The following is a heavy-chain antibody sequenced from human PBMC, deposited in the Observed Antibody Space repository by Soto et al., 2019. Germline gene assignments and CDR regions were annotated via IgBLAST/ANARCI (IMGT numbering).Heavy chain of an antibody. J-gene: IGHJ4*02. V-gene: IGHV1-8*01. D-gene: IGHD3-16*02. CDR1: GYTFTSYD. CDR2: MNPNSGNT. Sequence: ASVKVSCKASGYTFTSYDINWVRQATGQGLEWMGWMNPNSGNTGYAQKFQGRVTMTRNTSISTAYMELSSLRSEDTDVYYCARGFRQEPFDGDYDYIWGSYRYPTYFDYWGQGTLVTVSS. CDR3: ARGFRQEPFDGDYDYIWGSYRYPTYFDY.